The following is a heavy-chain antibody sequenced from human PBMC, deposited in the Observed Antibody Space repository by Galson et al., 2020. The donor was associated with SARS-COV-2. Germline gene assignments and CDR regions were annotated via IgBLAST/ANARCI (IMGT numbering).Heavy chain of an antibody. CDR1: GFTFDDYA. J-gene: IGHJ4*02. D-gene: IGHD6-19*01. V-gene: IGHV3-9*01. CDR3: AKDLYPYSSGPSDY. Sequence: GGSLRLSCAASGFTFDDYAMHWVRQAPGKGLEWVSGISWNSGSIGYADSVKGRFTISRDNAKNSLYLQMNSLRAEDTALYYCAKDLYPYSSGPSDYWGQGTLVTVSS. CDR2: ISWNSGSI.